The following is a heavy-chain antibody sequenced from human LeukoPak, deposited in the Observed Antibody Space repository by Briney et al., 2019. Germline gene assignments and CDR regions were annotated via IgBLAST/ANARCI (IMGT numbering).Heavy chain of an antibody. J-gene: IGHJ4*02. CDR2: ISSGSSYT. CDR3: ARGRQPDC. D-gene: IGHD2-2*01. CDR1: GFTFSSYV. V-gene: IGHV3-21*05. Sequence: GRSLRLSCAGSGFTFSSYVMHWVRQAPGKGLEWVSYISSGSSYTNNADSVKGRFTISRDNAKNSLYLQMNSLRAEDTAVYYCARGRQPDCWGQGTLVTVSS.